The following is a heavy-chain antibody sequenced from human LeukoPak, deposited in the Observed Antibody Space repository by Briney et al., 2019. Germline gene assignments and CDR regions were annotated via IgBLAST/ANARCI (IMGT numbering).Heavy chain of an antibody. CDR3: AATSYYYDSSGLRGGMDV. D-gene: IGHD3-22*01. J-gene: IGHJ6*02. CDR1: GFTFTSSA. CDR2: IVVGSGNT. Sequence: SVKVSCKASGFTFTSSAMQWVRQARGQRLEWKGWIVVGSGNTNYAQKFQERVTITRDMSTSTAYMELSSLRSEDTAVYYCAATSYYYDSSGLRGGMDVWGQGTTVTVSS. V-gene: IGHV1-58*02.